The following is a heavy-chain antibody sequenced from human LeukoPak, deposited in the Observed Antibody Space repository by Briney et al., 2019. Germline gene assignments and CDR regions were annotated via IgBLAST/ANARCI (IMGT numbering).Heavy chain of an antibody. Sequence: GGSLRLSCAASGFNFDDYGMTWVRQIPGKGLEWVAGANSNGRSAGYAASVRGRFTISRDNAKNSPYLEMGSLRLEDTAFYYCTRGYSTRHFPFDSWGQGTLVTVSP. J-gene: IGHJ4*02. CDR1: GFNFDDYG. D-gene: IGHD2-2*01. V-gene: IGHV3-20*04. CDR2: ANSNGRSA. CDR3: TRGYSTRHFPFDS.